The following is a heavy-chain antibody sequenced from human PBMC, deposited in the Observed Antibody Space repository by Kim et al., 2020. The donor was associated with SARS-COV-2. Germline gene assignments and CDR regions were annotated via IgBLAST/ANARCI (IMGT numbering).Heavy chain of an antibody. D-gene: IGHD3-9*01. J-gene: IGHJ5*02. CDR3: ARVSDYDILTGYLNWFDP. V-gene: IGHV4-59*13. CDR2: IYYSGST. CDR1: GGSISSYY. Sequence: SETLSLTCTVSGGSISSYYWSWIRQPPGKGLEWIGYIYYSGSTNYNPSLKSRVTISVDTSKNQFSLKLSSVTAADTAVYYCARVSDYDILTGYLNWFDPWGQGTLVTVSS.